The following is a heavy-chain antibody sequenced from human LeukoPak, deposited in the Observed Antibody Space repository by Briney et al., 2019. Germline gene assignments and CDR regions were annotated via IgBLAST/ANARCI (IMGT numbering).Heavy chain of an antibody. Sequence: SQTLSLTCTVSGGSISSGSYYWTWIRQPAGKGLEWIGRIYTSGSTNYNPSLKSRVTMSVDTSKNQFSLKLSSVTAADTAVYYCARDRNYYDSSGYHRVDYWGLGTLVTVSS. CDR1: GGSISSGSYY. D-gene: IGHD3-22*01. V-gene: IGHV4-61*02. J-gene: IGHJ4*02. CDR2: IYTSGST. CDR3: ARDRNYYDSSGYHRVDY.